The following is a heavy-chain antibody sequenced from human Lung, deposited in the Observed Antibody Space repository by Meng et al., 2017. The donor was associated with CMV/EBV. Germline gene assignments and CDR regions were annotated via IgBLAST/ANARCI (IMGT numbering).Heavy chain of an antibody. CDR3: ARGGYSDYDVRGSDYYYGMDV. J-gene: IGHJ6*01. Sequence: ASVKVSCKASGYTFISYGISWVRQAPGQGLEWMGWISAYNGRTNYAQKFQGRVTMTTDTSTNTAYTELRSLRSDDTAVYFCARGGYSDYDVRGSDYYYGMDVWGRGTTVTVSS. CDR2: ISAYNGRT. V-gene: IGHV1-18*01. D-gene: IGHD5-12*01. CDR1: GYTFISYG.